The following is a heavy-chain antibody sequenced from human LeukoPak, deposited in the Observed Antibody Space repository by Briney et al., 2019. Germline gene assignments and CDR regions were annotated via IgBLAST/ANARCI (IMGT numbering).Heavy chain of an antibody. Sequence: GESLKILCNGSGYSFTSYWIGWVRQMPGKGLEWMGIIYPGDSDTRYSPSFQGQVTISADKSISTAYLQWSSLKASDTAMYYCARQKASGSYYGDALDNWGQGTMVTVSS. J-gene: IGHJ3*02. D-gene: IGHD1-26*01. CDR1: GYSFTSYW. CDR3: ARQKASGSYYGDALDN. CDR2: IYPGDSDT. V-gene: IGHV5-51*01.